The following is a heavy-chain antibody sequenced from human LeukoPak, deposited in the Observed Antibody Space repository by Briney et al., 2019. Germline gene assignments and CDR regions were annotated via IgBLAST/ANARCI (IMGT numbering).Heavy chain of an antibody. V-gene: IGHV3-30*18. CDR1: GFTFSSYG. Sequence: PGGSLRLSCAASGFTFSSYGMHWVRQAPGKGLEWVAVISYDGSNKYYADSVKGRFTISRDNSKNTLYLQMNSLRAEDTAVYYCAKDLYGMLSGYPWFYWGQGTLVTVSS. CDR2: ISYDGSNK. CDR3: AKDLYGMLSGYPWFY. J-gene: IGHJ4*02. D-gene: IGHD3-9*01.